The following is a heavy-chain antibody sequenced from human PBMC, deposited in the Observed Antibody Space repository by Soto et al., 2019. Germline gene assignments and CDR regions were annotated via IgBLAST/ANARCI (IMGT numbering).Heavy chain of an antibody. V-gene: IGHV6-1*01. CDR3: ARDGIAAAGTDIYYYYGMDV. Sequence: SQTLSLTCAISGDSVSSNSAAWNWIRQSPSRGLEWLGRTYYRSKWYNDYAVSVKSRITINPDTSKNQFSLQLNSVTPEDTAVYYCARDGIAAAGTDIYYYYGMDVWGQGTTVTVSS. CDR1: GDSVSSNSAA. D-gene: IGHD6-13*01. CDR2: TYYRSKWYN. J-gene: IGHJ6*02.